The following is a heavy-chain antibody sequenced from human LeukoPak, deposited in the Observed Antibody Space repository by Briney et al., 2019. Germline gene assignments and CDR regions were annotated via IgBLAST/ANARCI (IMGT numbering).Heavy chain of an antibody. D-gene: IGHD3-3*02. J-gene: IGHJ5*02. CDR1: GGSISSYY. Sequence: PSETLSLTCTVSGGSISSYYWSWIRQPPGKGLEWIGYIYYSGSTNYNPSLKSRVTISVDTSKNQFSLKLSSVTAADTAVYYCAREKGPKGSSKFDPWGQGTLVTVSS. CDR2: IYYSGST. CDR3: AREKGPKGSSKFDP. V-gene: IGHV4-59*01.